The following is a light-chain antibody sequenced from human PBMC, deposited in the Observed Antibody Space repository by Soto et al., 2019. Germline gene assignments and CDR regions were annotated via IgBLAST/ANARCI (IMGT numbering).Light chain of an antibody. J-gene: IGKJ4*01. V-gene: IGKV1-39*01. Sequence: IQMTQTPSSLSSSVGYRVTITCWASQSISSYLNWYQQKPGKAPKLLIYAASSLQSGVPSRFSGSGSGTEFTLTICSLQPDDFATYFCQQTYSIPLTSGGGSKVDIK. CDR1: QSISSY. CDR3: QQTYSIPLT. CDR2: AAS.